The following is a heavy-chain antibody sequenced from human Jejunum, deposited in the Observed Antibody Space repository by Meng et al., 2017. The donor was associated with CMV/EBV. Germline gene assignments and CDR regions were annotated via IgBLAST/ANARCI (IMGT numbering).Heavy chain of an antibody. D-gene: IGHD4/OR15-4a*01. CDR1: FAFSDYW. J-gene: IGHJ6*02. Sequence: FAFSDYWMDWVRQIPGKGLEWVANIKYDGREKYFVDSVEGRFTISRDNSRNTLYLHMNSLRAEDTAFYYCARVNDYGGAHYGMDVWGQGTTVTVSS. V-gene: IGHV3-7*01. CDR3: ARVNDYGGAHYGMDV. CDR2: IKYDGREK.